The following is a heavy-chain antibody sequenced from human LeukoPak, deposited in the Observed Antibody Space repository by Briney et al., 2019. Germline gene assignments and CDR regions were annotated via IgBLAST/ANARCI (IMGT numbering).Heavy chain of an antibody. CDR1: GGSISSYY. J-gene: IGHJ5*02. Sequence: SETLSLTCTVSGGSISSYYWSWIRQPPGKGLEWIGYIYTSGSTNYNPSLKSRVTISVDTSKNQFSLKLSSVTAADTAVYYCARDRRVAAQTGVFNWFDPWGQGTLVTVSS. D-gene: IGHD6-13*01. CDR2: IYTSGST. CDR3: ARDRRVAAQTGVFNWFDP. V-gene: IGHV4-59*01.